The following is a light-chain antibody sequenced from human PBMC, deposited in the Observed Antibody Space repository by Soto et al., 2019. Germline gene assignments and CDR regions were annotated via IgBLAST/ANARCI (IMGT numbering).Light chain of an antibody. CDR1: QSISSW. J-gene: IGKJ2*01. CDR3: QQHNIYLYT. V-gene: IGKV1-5*01. CDR2: DAS. Sequence: DILMTQSPSTLSASVGDRVTITCRASQSISSWLAWYQQKPGKAPKLLIYDASSLESGVPSRFSGSGSGTDFTLTISSLQPDDFATYYCQQHNIYLYTFGQGTKLEIK.